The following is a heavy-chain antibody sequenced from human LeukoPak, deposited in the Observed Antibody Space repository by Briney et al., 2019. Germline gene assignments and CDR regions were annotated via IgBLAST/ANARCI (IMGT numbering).Heavy chain of an antibody. CDR1: GGSISSGGYY. D-gene: IGHD3-3*02. J-gene: IGHJ3*02. Sequence: SETLSLTCTVSGGSISSGGYYWSWTRQHPGKGLEWIGYIYYSGSTYYNPSLKSRVTISVDTSKNQFSLKLSSVTAADTAVYYCARELATDAFDIWGQGTMVTVSS. CDR3: ARELATDAFDI. CDR2: IYYSGST. V-gene: IGHV4-31*03.